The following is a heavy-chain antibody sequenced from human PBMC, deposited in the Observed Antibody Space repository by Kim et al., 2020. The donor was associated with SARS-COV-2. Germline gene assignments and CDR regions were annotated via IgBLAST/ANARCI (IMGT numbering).Heavy chain of an antibody. CDR3: ARAGDTAMGNYYYYGMDV. Sequence: GGSLRLSCAASGFTFSSYDMHWVRQATGKGLEWVSAIGTAGDTYYPGSVKGRFTISRENAKNSLYLQMNSLRAGDTAVYYCARAGDTAMGNYYYYGMDVWGQGTTVTVSS. V-gene: IGHV3-13*01. D-gene: IGHD5-18*01. J-gene: IGHJ6*02. CDR2: IGTAGDT. CDR1: GFTFSSYD.